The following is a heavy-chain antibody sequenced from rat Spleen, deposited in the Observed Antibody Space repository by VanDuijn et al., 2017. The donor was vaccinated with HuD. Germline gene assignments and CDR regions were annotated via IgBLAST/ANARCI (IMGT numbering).Heavy chain of an antibody. V-gene: IGHV5-25*01. J-gene: IGHJ2*01. Sequence: EVQLVESGGGLVQPGRSLKLSCKASGFTFSNYYMAWIRQAPTKGLEWVASIGTGPGDTYYRDSVKGRFTISRDYTKSTLFLQMDSLTSEDTATYYCTSSSVVAPYYFDYWGQGVMVTVS. CDR2: IGTGPGDT. CDR3: TSSSVVAPYYFDY. CDR1: GFTFSNYY. D-gene: IGHD3-8*01.